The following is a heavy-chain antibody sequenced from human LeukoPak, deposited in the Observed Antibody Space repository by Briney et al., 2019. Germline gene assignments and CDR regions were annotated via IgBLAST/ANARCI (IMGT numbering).Heavy chain of an antibody. J-gene: IGHJ4*02. CDR3: AKGSYGARPYYFDY. Sequence: GGPLRLSCAASGFTFRKYAMTWVRQAPGKGLEWGSAVDSTGEYTWHADSVRGRLTISGDNSKNTVYLQMDSLRAEDSAIYYCAKGSYGARPYYFDYSGQGALVTASS. CDR1: GFTFRKYA. V-gene: IGHV3-23*01. D-gene: IGHD3-16*01. CDR2: VDSTGEYT.